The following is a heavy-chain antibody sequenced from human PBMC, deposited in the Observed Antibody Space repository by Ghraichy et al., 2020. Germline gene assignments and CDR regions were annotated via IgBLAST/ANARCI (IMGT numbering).Heavy chain of an antibody. CDR3: ARGVEDYYGMDV. V-gene: IGHV3-21*01. Sequence: GGSLRLSCAASGFTFSSYSMNWVRQAPGKGLEWVSSISTSTSYIYYADSVKGRFTISRDNAKNSLYLQVNSLRAEDTAVYYCARGVEDYYGMDVWGQGTTVTVSS. J-gene: IGHJ6*02. CDR2: ISTSTSYI. CDR1: GFTFSSYS. D-gene: IGHD3-3*01.